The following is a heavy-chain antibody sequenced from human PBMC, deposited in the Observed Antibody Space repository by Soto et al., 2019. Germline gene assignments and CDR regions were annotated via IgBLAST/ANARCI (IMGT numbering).Heavy chain of an antibody. D-gene: IGHD6-6*01. Sequence: ASVKVSCKASGYTFTSYDINWVRQATGHGPYWIGWMNPNSGNTGYAQKLLGSVTLTMITSISTAYMELSSLRFEDTAVYYCARGRGSKGVCFQHWGQGTLVTVSS. V-gene: IGHV1-8*01. J-gene: IGHJ1*01. CDR1: GYTFTSYD. CDR3: ARGRGSKGVCFQH. CDR2: MNPNSGNT.